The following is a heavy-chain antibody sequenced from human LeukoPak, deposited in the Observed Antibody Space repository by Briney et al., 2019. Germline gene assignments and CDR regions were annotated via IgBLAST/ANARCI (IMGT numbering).Heavy chain of an antibody. Sequence: PGGSLRLSCAASGFTFSTYAMSWVRQAPGKGLEWVSAISGSGGTTYYADSVKGRFNISRDNSKNTLYLQMNSLRAEDTAVYYCAKESSWGTVVTPGGPSAWGQGTLVTVSS. J-gene: IGHJ5*02. CDR2: ISGSGGTT. CDR3: AKESSWGTVVTPGGPSA. CDR1: GFTFSTYA. V-gene: IGHV3-23*01. D-gene: IGHD4-23*01.